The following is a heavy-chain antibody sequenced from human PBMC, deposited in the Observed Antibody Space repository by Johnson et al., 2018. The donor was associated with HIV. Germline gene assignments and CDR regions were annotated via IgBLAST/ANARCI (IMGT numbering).Heavy chain of an antibody. Sequence: QVRLVESGGGVVQPGRSLRLSCAASGFTFSSYAMHWVRQAPGKGLEWVAVISYDGSNKYYADSVKGRFTISRDNSKNTLYLHMNSLRREDTAVYSCASAYNDAFDMWGQGTLVTVSS. J-gene: IGHJ3*02. CDR3: ASAYNDAFDM. V-gene: IGHV3-30-3*01. D-gene: IGHD5-24*01. CDR1: GFTFSSYA. CDR2: ISYDGSNK.